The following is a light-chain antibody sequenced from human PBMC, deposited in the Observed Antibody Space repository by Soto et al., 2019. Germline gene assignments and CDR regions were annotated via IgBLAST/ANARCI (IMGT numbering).Light chain of an antibody. V-gene: IGKV1-9*01. CDR3: QQLNTYPLT. CDR2: AAS. CDR1: QGISSY. J-gene: IGKJ4*01. Sequence: IQLTQSPSSLSASVGDRVTITCRASQGISSYLAWYQQRSGNAPKLLIYAASTLQSGVPSRFSGSASGTDFTLTITSLQPEDFATYYCQQLNTYPLTFGGGTKVDIK.